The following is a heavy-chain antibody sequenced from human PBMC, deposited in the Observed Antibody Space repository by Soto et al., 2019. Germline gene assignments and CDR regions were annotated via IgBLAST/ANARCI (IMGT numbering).Heavy chain of an antibody. D-gene: IGHD1-26*01. V-gene: IGHV1-2*02. CDR3: ARVNRSGSAEYFQH. CDR1: GYTFTGYY. CDR2: INPNSGGT. J-gene: IGHJ1*01. Sequence: ASVKVSCKASGYTFTGYYMHWVRQAPGQGLEWMGWINPNSGGTNYAQKFQGRVTMTRDTSISTAYMELSRLRSDDTAVYYCARVNRSGSAEYFQHWGQGTLVTVSS.